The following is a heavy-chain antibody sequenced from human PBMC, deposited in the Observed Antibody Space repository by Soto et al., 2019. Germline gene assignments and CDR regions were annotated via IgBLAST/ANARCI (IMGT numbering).Heavy chain of an antibody. CDR3: VRDSGAKLSSS. D-gene: IGHD6-13*01. V-gene: IGHV1-69*13. CDR1: GGTFSSHR. J-gene: IGHJ4*02. Sequence: SVKVSCKASGGTFSSHRINWVRQAPGQGLEWVGGIVPIYRTADYAQKFQGRVTITADESARTSYMGLRSLKSQDTAVYYCVRDSGAKLSSSWGQGTLVTVSS. CDR2: IVPIYRTA.